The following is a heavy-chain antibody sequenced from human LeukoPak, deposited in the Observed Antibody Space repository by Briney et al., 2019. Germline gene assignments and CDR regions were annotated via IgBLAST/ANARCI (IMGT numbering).Heavy chain of an antibody. CDR3: AKDQDHDYGDYGWVDY. CDR2: IWYDGSNK. V-gene: IGHV3-33*06. Sequence: GGSLRLSCAASGFTFSSYGMHWVRQAPGKGLEWVAVIWYDGSNKYYADSVKGRFTISRDNSKNTLYPQMNSLRAEDTAVYYCAKDQDHDYGDYGWVDYWGQGTLVTVSS. CDR1: GFTFSSYG. D-gene: IGHD4-17*01. J-gene: IGHJ4*02.